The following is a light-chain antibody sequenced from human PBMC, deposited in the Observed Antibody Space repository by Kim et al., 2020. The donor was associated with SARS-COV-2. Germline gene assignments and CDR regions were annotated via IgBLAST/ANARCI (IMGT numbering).Light chain of an antibody. V-gene: IGKV3-20*01. CDR1: QSVSSNY. Sequence: LSPGESATLSCRASQSVSSNYVAWYQGKPGQAPRLLIVGASSRATGIPDRFSGSGSGTDFTLTISRLEPEDFAVYYCQQYSSSPYTFGQGTKLEI. J-gene: IGKJ2*01. CDR3: QQYSSSPYT. CDR2: GAS.